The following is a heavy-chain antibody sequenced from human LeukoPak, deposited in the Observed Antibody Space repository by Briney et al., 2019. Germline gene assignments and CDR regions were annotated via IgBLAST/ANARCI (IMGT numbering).Heavy chain of an antibody. Sequence: SETLSLTCTVSGGSISSYYWSWIRHPPGKGLEWIRYIYYSGSTNYNPSLKGRVTISVDTSKNQFSLKLSSVTAADTAVYYCARDYYGSGSHNWFDPWGQGTLVTVSS. CDR1: GGSISSYY. CDR3: ARDYYGSGSHNWFDP. CDR2: IYYSGST. V-gene: IGHV4-59*01. D-gene: IGHD3-10*01. J-gene: IGHJ5*02.